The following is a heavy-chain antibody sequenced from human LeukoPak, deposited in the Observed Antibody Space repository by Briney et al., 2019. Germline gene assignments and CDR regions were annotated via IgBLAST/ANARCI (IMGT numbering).Heavy chain of an antibody. CDR3: AKLSRFYFDY. CDR2: ISGSGGST. J-gene: IGHJ4*02. Sequence: TGGPLRLSCAASGFTFSSYAMSWVRQAPGKGLEWVSAISGSGGSTYYADSVKGRFTISRDNSKNTLYLQMNSLRAEDTAVYYCAKLSRFYFDYWGQGTLVTVSS. D-gene: IGHD4-17*01. V-gene: IGHV3-23*01. CDR1: GFTFSSYA.